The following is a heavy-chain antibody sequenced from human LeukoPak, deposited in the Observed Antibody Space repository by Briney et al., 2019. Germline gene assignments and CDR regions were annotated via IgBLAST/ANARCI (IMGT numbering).Heavy chain of an antibody. D-gene: IGHD3-10*01. V-gene: IGHV4-4*07. Sequence: PSETLSLTCTVSGGSISSYYWSWIRQPAGKGLEWIGRIYTSGSTNYNPSLKSRVTMSVDTSKNQFSLKLSSVTAADTAVYYCARGPNDVLLWFGELSSGTPGDTNWFDPWGQGTLVTVSS. CDR2: IYTSGST. CDR1: GGSISSYY. CDR3: ARGPNDVLLWFGELSSGTPGDTNWFDP. J-gene: IGHJ5*02.